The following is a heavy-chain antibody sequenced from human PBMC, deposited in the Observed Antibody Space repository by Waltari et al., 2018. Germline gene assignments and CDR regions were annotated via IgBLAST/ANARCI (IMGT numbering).Heavy chain of an antibody. Sequence: QLQLQESGPGLVKPSETLSLTCTVSGGSISSSSYYWGWIRQPPGKGLEWIGSIYYSGSTYYNPSLKSRVTISVDTSKNQFSLKLSSVTAADTAVYYCARDWTNREDEYYYYYYGMDVWGQGTTVTVSS. J-gene: IGHJ6*02. V-gene: IGHV4-39*07. CDR1: GGSISSSSYY. CDR2: IYYSGST. D-gene: IGHD1-26*01. CDR3: ARDWTNREDEYYYYYYGMDV.